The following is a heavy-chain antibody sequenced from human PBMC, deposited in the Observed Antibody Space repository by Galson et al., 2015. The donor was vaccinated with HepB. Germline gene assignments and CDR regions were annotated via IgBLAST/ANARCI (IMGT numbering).Heavy chain of an antibody. V-gene: IGHV1-2*06. J-gene: IGHJ4*02. CDR1: GYTFTGYY. D-gene: IGHD2-15*01. Sequence: SVKVSCKASGYTFTGYYMHWVRQAPGQGLEWMGRINPNSGGTNYAQKFQGRVTMTRDTSISTAYMELSRLRSDDTAVYYCARDPDIVVVVAATPIDYWGQGTLVTASS. CDR2: INPNSGGT. CDR3: ARDPDIVVVVAATPIDY.